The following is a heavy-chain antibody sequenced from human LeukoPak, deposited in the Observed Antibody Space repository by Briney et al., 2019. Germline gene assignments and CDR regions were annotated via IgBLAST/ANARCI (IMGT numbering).Heavy chain of an antibody. CDR3: ARKNDFEI. V-gene: IGHV4-59*01. D-gene: IGHD2/OR15-2a*01. Sequence: SETLSLTCSVSGGSISSDHWNWLRQTPGKGLEWIGCIYYSGRTYYNPSLKSRVTISVDMSKSQFSLRLTSVTAADTAVYYCARKNDFEIWGQGTLVTVSS. CDR1: GGSISSDH. CDR2: IYYSGRT. J-gene: IGHJ3*02.